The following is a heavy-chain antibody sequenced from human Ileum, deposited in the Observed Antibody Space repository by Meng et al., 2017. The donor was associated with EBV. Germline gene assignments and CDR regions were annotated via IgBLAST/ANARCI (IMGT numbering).Heavy chain of an antibody. Sequence: QGQLQSSGPLVVTPSGTLSLTCAAPGGAVISTNWWIWVRQPPGKGLEWIGEIFHIGSTNNSPSLKSRVTISVDNSKNQFSLSLTSVTAADTAIYYCAKVSLTGTFYDHWGQGILVTVSS. V-gene: IGHV4-4*02. CDR3: AKVSLTGTFYDH. CDR2: IFHIGST. J-gene: IGHJ4*02. D-gene: IGHD3-9*01. CDR1: GGAVISTNW.